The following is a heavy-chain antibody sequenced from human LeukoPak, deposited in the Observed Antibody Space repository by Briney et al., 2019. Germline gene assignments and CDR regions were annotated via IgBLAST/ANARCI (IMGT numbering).Heavy chain of an antibody. Sequence: SVKVSCKASGGTFSSCAISWVRQAPGQGLEWMGRIIPILGIANYAQKFQGRVTITADKSTSTAYMELSSLRSEDTAVYYCARDLYGSGDYYYYGMDVWGQGTTVTVSS. D-gene: IGHD3-10*01. CDR2: IIPILGIA. J-gene: IGHJ6*02. CDR3: ARDLYGSGDYYYYGMDV. CDR1: GGTFSSCA. V-gene: IGHV1-69*04.